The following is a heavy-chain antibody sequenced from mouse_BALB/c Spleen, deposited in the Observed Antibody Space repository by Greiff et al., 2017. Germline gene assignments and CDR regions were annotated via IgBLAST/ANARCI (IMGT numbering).Heavy chain of an antibody. J-gene: IGHJ4*01. Sequence: EVMLVESGGGLVQPKGSLKLSCAASGFTFNTYAMNWVRQAPGKGLEWVARIRSKSNNYATYYADSVKDRFTISRDDSQSMLYLQMNNLKTEDTAMYYCVRHGGYDGYYGGSAMDYWGQGTSVTVSS. CDR1: GFTFNTYA. V-gene: IGHV10-1*02. CDR3: VRHGGYDGYYGGSAMDY. D-gene: IGHD2-3*01. CDR2: IRSKSNNYAT.